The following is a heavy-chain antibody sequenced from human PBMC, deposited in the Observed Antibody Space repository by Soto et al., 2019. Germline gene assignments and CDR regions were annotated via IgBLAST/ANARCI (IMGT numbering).Heavy chain of an antibody. Sequence: QVQLVESGGGVVQPGRSLRLSCAASGFTFSNFAMYWVRQAPGKGLEWVTVISYDGSHKYYADSVKGRFTISRDNSKNTLYLQMNSLRAEDTAVYYCAKDQRGGQFDYWGQGTLVTVSS. V-gene: IGHV3-30-3*01. CDR2: ISYDGSHK. CDR3: AKDQRGGQFDY. CDR1: GFTFSNFA. D-gene: IGHD3-16*01. J-gene: IGHJ4*02.